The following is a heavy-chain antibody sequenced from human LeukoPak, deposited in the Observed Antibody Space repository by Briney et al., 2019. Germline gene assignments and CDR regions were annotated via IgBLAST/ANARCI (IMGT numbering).Heavy chain of an antibody. J-gene: IGHJ4*02. Sequence: GSLRLSCAASRFTFNNYAMNWVRQAPGKALEWIGYIYYSGSTNYNPSLKSRVTISVDTAKNQFSLELSSVTAADTAMYYCARVGGWYSSSWHFDYWSQGTLVTVFS. CDR2: IYYSGST. CDR1: RFTFNNYA. CDR3: ARVGGWYSSSWHFDY. D-gene: IGHD6-13*01. V-gene: IGHV4-59*01.